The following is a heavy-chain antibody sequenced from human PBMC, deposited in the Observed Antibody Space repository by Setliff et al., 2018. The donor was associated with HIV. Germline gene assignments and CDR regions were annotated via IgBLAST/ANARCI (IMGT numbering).Heavy chain of an antibody. CDR1: GDSVSSYY. D-gene: IGHD2-2*01. J-gene: IGHJ6*03. CDR2: FYYSGGT. V-gene: IGHV4-59*02. CDR3: ARGLGRGSSEYYYYYYYMDV. Sequence: KTSETLSLTCAVSGDSVSSYYWTWIRQPPGKGLEWIGYFYYSGGTRYNPSLESRVTISVDTSKNQFSLKLSSVTAADTAVYYCARGLGRGSSEYYYYYYYMDVWGKGTTVTVSS.